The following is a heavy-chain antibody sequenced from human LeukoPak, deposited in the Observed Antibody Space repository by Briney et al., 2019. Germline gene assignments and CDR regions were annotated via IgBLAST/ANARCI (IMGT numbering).Heavy chain of an antibody. J-gene: IGHJ5*02. CDR3: ARRGTLAAEYCSSTSCYMNWFDP. D-gene: IGHD2-2*01. CDR2: INHSGST. Sequence: PSETLSLTCAVSGGSFSGYYWSWIRQPPGKGLEWIGEINHSGSTNYNPSLKSRVTISVDTSKNQFPLKLSSVTAADTAVYYCARRGTLAAEYCSSTSCYMNWFDPWGQGTLVTVSS. CDR1: GGSFSGYY. V-gene: IGHV4-34*01.